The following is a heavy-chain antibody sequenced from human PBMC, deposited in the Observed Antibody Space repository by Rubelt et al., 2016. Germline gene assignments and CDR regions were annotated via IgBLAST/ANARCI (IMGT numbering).Heavy chain of an antibody. CDR1: GGTFSSYA. CDR2: IIPIFGTA. V-gene: IGHV1-69*01. D-gene: IGHD2-15*01. CDR3: ARAARDIVVVVAATPYYYYGMDV. Sequence: QVQLVQSGAEVKKPGSSVKVSCKASGGTFSSYAISWVRQAPGQGLEWMGGIIPIFGTANYAQKFQGRVTITADESTSTADMELSSLRSEDTAVYYCARAARDIVVVVAATPYYYYGMDVWGQGTTVTVSS. J-gene: IGHJ6*02.